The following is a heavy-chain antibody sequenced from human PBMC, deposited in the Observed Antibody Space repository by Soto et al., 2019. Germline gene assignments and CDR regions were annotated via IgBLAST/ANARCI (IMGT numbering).Heavy chain of an antibody. V-gene: IGHV3-64D*06. CDR2: VRGNGDPP. CDR3: VKSRGGNNLDFFD. J-gene: IGHJ4*02. CDR1: GFTFSNYA. Sequence: GGSLRLSCAASGFTFSNYAMHWVRQAPGKRLEYVSGVRGNGDPPFYADSVKGRFTISRDNSKNTLYLQMSSLSAGDTAVYYCVKSRGGNNLDFFDWGQGALVTVSS. D-gene: IGHD5-12*01.